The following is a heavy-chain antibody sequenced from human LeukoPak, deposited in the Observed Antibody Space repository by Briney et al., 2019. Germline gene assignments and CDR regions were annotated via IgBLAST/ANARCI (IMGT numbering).Heavy chain of an antibody. CDR2: INPNSGDT. J-gene: IGHJ4*02. CDR3: TTDRGAMDTAMVTSF. D-gene: IGHD5-18*01. Sequence: ASVKVSCKASGFTFTDYYMHWVRQAPGQGLEWMGWINPNSGDTNYAQKLQGRVTMTTDTSTSTAYMELRSLRSDDTAVYYCTTDRGAMDTAMVTSFWGQGTLVTVSS. V-gene: IGHV1-2*02. CDR1: GFTFTDYY.